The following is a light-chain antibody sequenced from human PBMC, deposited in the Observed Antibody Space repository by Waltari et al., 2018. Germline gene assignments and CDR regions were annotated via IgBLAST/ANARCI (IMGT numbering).Light chain of an antibody. Sequence: DIQMTQSPSSLSASVGDRVTITCRASQSISSYLNWYQQKPGKAPKPLIYAASSLQSGVPSRFSGSGSGTDFTLIISSLQPEDFATYYCQQSYSTPPRTFGQGTKVEIK. CDR3: QQSYSTPPRT. CDR1: QSISSY. J-gene: IGKJ1*01. CDR2: AAS. V-gene: IGKV1-39*01.